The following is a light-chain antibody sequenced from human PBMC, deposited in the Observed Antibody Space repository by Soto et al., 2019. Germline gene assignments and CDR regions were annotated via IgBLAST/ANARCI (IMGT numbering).Light chain of an antibody. Sequence: AIQMTQSPSSLSASVGDRVTISCRASQGIRNDLAWYQQKPGKAPKLLIYVTSTLQTGVPSRFSGSGSGADFTLTISSLQPEDSATYYCQQLSLYPLTFGGGTKVDIK. J-gene: IGKJ4*01. CDR3: QQLSLYPLT. V-gene: IGKV1-6*01. CDR1: QGIRND. CDR2: VTS.